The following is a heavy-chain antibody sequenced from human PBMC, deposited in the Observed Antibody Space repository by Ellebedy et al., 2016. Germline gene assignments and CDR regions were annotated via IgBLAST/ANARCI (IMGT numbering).Heavy chain of an antibody. CDR2: ISPDGGSV. Sequence: GESLKISCAASGFSFSTYWMHWVRQAPGKGLMWISRISPDGGSVRYADSVKGRFTISRDNAENTLSLQMNSLRAEDTAVYYCASYDWNRFDYWGQGTWSPSPQ. D-gene: IGHD1-20*01. CDR3: ASYDWNRFDY. CDR1: GFSFSTYW. J-gene: IGHJ4*02. V-gene: IGHV3-74*01.